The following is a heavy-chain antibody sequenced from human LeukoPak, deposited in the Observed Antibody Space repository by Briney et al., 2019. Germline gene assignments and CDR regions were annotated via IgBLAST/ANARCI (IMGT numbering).Heavy chain of an antibody. CDR3: ARIVAAGPLNYYYYYGMDV. V-gene: IGHV1-18*01. J-gene: IGHJ6*02. CDR1: GYTFTSYG. D-gene: IGHD6-13*01. Sequence: ASVKVSCKASGYTFTSYGISWVRQAPGQGLEWMGWISAYNGNTNYAQKLQGRVTMTTDTSTSTAYMELRSLRSDDTAVYYCARIVAAGPLNYYYYYGMDVWGQGTTVTVSS. CDR2: ISAYNGNT.